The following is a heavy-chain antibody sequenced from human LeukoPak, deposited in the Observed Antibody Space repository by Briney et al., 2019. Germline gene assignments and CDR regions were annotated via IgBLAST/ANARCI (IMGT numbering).Heavy chain of an antibody. D-gene: IGHD1-14*01. CDR3: ARDHSEPGVFLDH. V-gene: IGHV3-7*05. CDR2: INQDGSEK. J-gene: IGHJ4*02. Sequence: PGGSLRLSCAASGFTFSSHWMIWVRQAPGKGLEWVANINQDGSEKYYVDSVKGRFTISRDNAKNSLYLQMNSLRAEDAAVYYCARDHSEPGVFLDHWGQGTLVTVSS. CDR1: GFTFSSHW.